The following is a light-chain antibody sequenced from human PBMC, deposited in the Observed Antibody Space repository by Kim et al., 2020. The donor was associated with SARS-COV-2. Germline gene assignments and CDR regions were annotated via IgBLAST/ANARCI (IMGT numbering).Light chain of an antibody. CDR1: QSVSSN. Sequence: LSPGERATLSCRASQSVSSNLAWYQQKPGQAPRLLIYDISNRATGIPARFSGSGSGTDFTLTISSLEPEDFAVYYCQQRFSWPLTFGGGTKVDIK. CDR2: DIS. J-gene: IGKJ4*01. CDR3: QQRFSWPLT. V-gene: IGKV3-11*01.